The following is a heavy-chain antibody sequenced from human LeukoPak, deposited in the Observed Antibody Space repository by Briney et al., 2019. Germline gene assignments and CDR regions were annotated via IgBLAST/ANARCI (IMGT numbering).Heavy chain of an antibody. J-gene: IGHJ4*02. CDR1: GFILSNYE. Sequence: GGSLRLSCAASGFILSNYEMNWVRQAPGKGLEWISYINSGGTPIYYADSVKGRFTMSRDYAKNSLYLQMNSLRAEDTAVYYCARDRRDYVWGSYRYQSDYFDYWGQGTLVTVSS. V-gene: IGHV3-48*03. CDR3: ARDRRDYVWGSYRYQSDYFDY. CDR2: INSGGTPI. D-gene: IGHD3-16*02.